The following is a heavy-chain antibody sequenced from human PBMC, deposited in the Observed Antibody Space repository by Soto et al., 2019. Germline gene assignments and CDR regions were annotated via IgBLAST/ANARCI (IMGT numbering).Heavy chain of an antibody. V-gene: IGHV4-59*01. Sequence: SETLSLTCTVSGGSISSYYWSWIRQPPGKGLEWIGYIYYSGSTNYNPSLKSRVTISVDTSKNQFSLKLSSVTAADTAVYYCAREGGSYHPERGPHFDYWGQGTLVTVSS. CDR1: GGSISSYY. CDR3: AREGGSYHPERGPHFDY. CDR2: IYYSGST. J-gene: IGHJ4*02. D-gene: IGHD1-26*01.